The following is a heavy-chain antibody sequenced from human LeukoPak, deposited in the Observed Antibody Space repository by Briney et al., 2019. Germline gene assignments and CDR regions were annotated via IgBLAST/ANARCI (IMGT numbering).Heavy chain of an antibody. CDR2: ISITSKTI. V-gene: IGHV3-48*01. J-gene: IGHJ4*02. CDR1: GFTFSSND. Sequence: GGSLRLSCTGSGFTFSSNDMSWVRQPPGKGLEWVSYISITSKTIKYADSVKGRFTISRDNSKNTLYLQMNSLRAEDTAVYYCARGGSGWYPYYFDYWGQGTLVTVSS. D-gene: IGHD6-19*01. CDR3: ARGGSGWYPYYFDY.